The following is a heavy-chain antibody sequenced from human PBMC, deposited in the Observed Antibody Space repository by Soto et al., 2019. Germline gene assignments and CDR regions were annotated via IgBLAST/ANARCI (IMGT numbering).Heavy chain of an antibody. J-gene: IGHJ4*02. CDR3: ARPWYSSSWPLFDY. D-gene: IGHD6-13*01. CDR1: GYTFTSYA. CDR2: INAGNGNT. Sequence: ASVKVSCKASGYTFTSYAMHWVRQAPGQGLEWMGWINAGNGNTKYSQKFQGRVTITRDTSASTVYMELSSLRSEDTAVYYCARPWYSSSWPLFDYWGQGTLVTVSS. V-gene: IGHV1-3*01.